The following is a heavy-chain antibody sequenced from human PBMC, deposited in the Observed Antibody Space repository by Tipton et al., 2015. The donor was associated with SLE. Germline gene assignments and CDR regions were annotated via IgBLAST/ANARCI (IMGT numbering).Heavy chain of an antibody. V-gene: IGHV4-61*02. CDR2: IYSRGST. D-gene: IGHD3-10*01. Sequence: LRLSCSVSGGSISSGSYYWSWIRQPAGKGLEWIGRIYSRGSTNSNLSLKSRVTISADTSKNQFSLMLSSVTAAGTAVYYCAREGAEKVRTSYYYYMDVWGKGTTVTISS. J-gene: IGHJ6*03. CDR1: GGSISSGSYY. CDR3: AREGAEKVRTSYYYYMDV.